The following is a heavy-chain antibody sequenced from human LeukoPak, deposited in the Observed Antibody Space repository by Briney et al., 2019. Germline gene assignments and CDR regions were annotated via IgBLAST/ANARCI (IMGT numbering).Heavy chain of an antibody. CDR3: AKDDASSSSTPFDY. Sequence: EPGGSLSLYCAASGFTFSSYAMSWVRQAPGKGLKGVSAISGSGGSTYYADSVKGRFTISRDNSKNTLYLQMNSLRAEDTAVYYCAKDDASSSSTPFDYWGQGTLVTVSS. D-gene: IGHD6-13*01. CDR2: ISGSGGST. V-gene: IGHV3-23*01. CDR1: GFTFSSYA. J-gene: IGHJ4*02.